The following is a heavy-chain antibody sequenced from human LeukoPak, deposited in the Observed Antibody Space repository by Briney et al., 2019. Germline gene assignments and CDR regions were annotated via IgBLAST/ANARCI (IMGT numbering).Heavy chain of an antibody. J-gene: IGHJ4*02. V-gene: IGHV5-51*01. D-gene: IGHD3-9*01. CDR2: IYPGDSDT. Sequence: GESLKISCKGSGYSFTNYWIGWVRQMPGKGLEWMAIIYPGDSDTGYSPSFRGQVTISADKSICAAYLQWSSLKASDTAMYYCARRLRYSDGGYFDYWGQGTLVTVSS. CDR3: ARRLRYSDGGYFDY. CDR1: GYSFTNYW.